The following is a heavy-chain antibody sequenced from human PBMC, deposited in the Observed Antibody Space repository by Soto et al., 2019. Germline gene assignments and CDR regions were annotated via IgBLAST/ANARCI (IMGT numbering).Heavy chain of an antibody. D-gene: IGHD2-8*02. J-gene: IGHJ5*02. CDR2: MSPNSGNT. Sequence: GASVKVSCKASGYTFTSYDISWVRQATGQGLEWMGWMSPNSGNTGYAQKLQGRVTMTTDTSTSTACMELRSLRSDDTAVYYCASGPILWFDPWGQGTLVTVSS. V-gene: IGHV1-8*01. CDR1: GYTFTSYD. CDR3: ASGPILWFDP.